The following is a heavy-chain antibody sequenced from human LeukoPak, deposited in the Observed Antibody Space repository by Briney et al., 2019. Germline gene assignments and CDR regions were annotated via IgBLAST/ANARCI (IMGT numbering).Heavy chain of an antibody. CDR3: ARLLRGSGSYSPLFDY. D-gene: IGHD3-10*01. J-gene: IGHJ4*02. CDR1: GGSISSSNYY. V-gene: IGHV4-61*02. Sequence: SETLSLTCTVSGGSISSSNYYWSWIRQPAGKGLEWIGRVYTSGSTTYNPSLKSRVTMSIDTSKNQFSLKVSSVTAADTAVYYCARLLRGSGSYSPLFDYWGQGTLVTVPS. CDR2: VYTSGST.